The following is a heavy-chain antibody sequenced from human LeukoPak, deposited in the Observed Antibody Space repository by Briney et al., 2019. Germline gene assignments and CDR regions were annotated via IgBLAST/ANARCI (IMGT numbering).Heavy chain of an antibody. D-gene: IGHD5-12*01. J-gene: IGHJ3*02. V-gene: IGHV3-48*01. CDR3: AREIIVARGAFDI. CDR1: GFTFSSYG. CDR2: IIGSSSTI. Sequence: GGSLRLSCSASGFTFSSYGMNWVRQAPGKGLEWVSYIIGSSSTIYYADSVQGRFTISRDNAKNSLYLQMNSLRAEDTAVYYCAREIIVARGAFDIWGQGTMVTVSS.